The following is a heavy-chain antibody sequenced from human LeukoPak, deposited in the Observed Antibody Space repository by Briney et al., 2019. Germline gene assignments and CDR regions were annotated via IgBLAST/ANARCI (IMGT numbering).Heavy chain of an antibody. Sequence: GGSLRLSCAASGCTFSSYSMNWVRQAPGKVLEWVSSISSGGGYTYYADSVKGRFTISRDNAKNSLYLQMNSLRAEDTAVYYCARNPLISGYYYYYMDVWGKGTTVTVSS. J-gene: IGHJ6*03. CDR3: ARNPLISGYYYYYMDV. V-gene: IGHV3-21*06. D-gene: IGHD3-16*01. CDR1: GCTFSSYS. CDR2: ISSGGGYT.